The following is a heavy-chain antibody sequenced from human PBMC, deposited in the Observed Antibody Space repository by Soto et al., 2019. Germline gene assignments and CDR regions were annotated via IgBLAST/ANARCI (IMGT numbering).Heavy chain of an antibody. CDR1: GGSISSYY. J-gene: IGHJ4*02. CDR3: VAHTIALACCEGY. Sequence: SETLSLTCTVSGGSISSYYWSWIRQPPGKGLEWIGYIYYSGSTNYNPSLKSRVTISVDTSKNQFSLKLSSVTAADTAVYYCVAHTIALACCEGYWGQGTRVTVYS. V-gene: IGHV4-59*01. D-gene: IGHD6-19*01. CDR2: IYYSGST.